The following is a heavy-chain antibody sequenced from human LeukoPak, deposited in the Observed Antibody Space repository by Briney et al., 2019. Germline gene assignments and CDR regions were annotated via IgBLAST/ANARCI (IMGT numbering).Heavy chain of an antibody. CDR3: ARDLSGYFVH. J-gene: IGHJ4*02. Sequence: SQTLSLTCAISGDIVSSNSAAWNWSRQYPSRGVEWLGRTYYRSKLYNDYAVSVKGRIKIDQDTSKNQFSLQLSSVTPEDTAVYYCARDLSGYFVHWGQGILVTVSS. V-gene: IGHV6-1*01. CDR1: GDIVSSNSAA. D-gene: IGHD1-1*01. CDR2: TYYRSKLYN.